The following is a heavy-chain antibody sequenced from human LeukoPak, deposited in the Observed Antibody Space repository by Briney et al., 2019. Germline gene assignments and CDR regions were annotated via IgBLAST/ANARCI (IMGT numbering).Heavy chain of an antibody. CDR3: AREGSSGPYCFDY. J-gene: IGHJ4*02. Sequence: SETLSLTCAVYGGSFSGYYWSWIRQPPGKGLEWIGYIYYSGSTNYNPSLKSRVTISVDTSKNQFSLKLSSVTAADTAVYYCAREGSSGPYCFDYWGQGTLVTVSS. CDR2: IYYSGST. V-gene: IGHV4-59*12. CDR1: GGSFSGYY. D-gene: IGHD3-22*01.